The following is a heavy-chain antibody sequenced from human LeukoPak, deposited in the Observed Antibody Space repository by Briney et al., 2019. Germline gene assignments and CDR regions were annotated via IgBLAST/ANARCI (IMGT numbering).Heavy chain of an antibody. CDR1: GGSISSYY. CDR2: IYYSGST. Sequence: ASETLSLTCTVSGGSISSYYWSWIRQPPGKGLEWIGYIYYSGSTNYNPSLKSRVTISVDTSKNQFSLKLSSVTAADTAVYYCAREAPLWSGSNYYYYMDVWGRGTTVTVSS. J-gene: IGHJ6*03. D-gene: IGHD3-3*01. CDR3: AREAPLWSGSNYYYYMDV. V-gene: IGHV4-59*12.